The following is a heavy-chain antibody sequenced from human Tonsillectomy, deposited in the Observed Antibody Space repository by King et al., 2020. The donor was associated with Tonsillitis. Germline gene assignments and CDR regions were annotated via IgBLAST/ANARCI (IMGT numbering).Heavy chain of an antibody. CDR3: AREDSTEVDTFMVDALDI. V-gene: IGHV4-59*01. J-gene: IGHJ3*02. Sequence: QLQESGPGLLKPSETLSLTCTVSGGSISGDYWSWIRQPPGKGLEWIANIYDSGTTNYNPSLKSRVTISIDTSNNQFSLKLSSVTAAATAVYYCAREDSTEVDTFMVDALDIWGEGTRVTVS. D-gene: IGHD4-23*01. CDR1: GGSISGDY. CDR2: IYDSGTT.